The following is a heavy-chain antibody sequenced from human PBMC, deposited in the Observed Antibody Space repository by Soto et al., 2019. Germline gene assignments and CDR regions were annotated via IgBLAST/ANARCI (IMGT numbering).Heavy chain of an antibody. J-gene: IGHJ4*02. CDR3: ARGGGGGLFEH. Sequence: NPGGSLRLSCATSGFPFSDYYMSWIRQAPGKGLEWLSHISPKSTYRNYADSVKGRSTISRDNTKSSLFLQMNSLGVEDTAVYYCARGGGGGLFEHWGQGVLVTVSS. CDR1: GFPFSDYY. V-gene: IGHV3-11*06. D-gene: IGHD2-21*01. CDR2: ISPKSTYR.